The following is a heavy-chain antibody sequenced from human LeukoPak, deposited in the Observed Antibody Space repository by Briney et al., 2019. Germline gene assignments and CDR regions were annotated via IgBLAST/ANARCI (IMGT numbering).Heavy chain of an antibody. V-gene: IGHV3-23*01. Sequence: GGSLRLSCVASGFTFSAYGMSWVRQAPGKGLEWVSAISGGGGTTYYADSVKGRFTISRDNSKNTLYLQMNSLRADEDTAVYYCAKEDVVVVPPAAYYFDYWGQGILVTVSS. D-gene: IGHD2-2*01. CDR2: ISGGGGTT. CDR3: AKEDVVVVPPAAYYFDY. J-gene: IGHJ4*02. CDR1: GFTFSAYG.